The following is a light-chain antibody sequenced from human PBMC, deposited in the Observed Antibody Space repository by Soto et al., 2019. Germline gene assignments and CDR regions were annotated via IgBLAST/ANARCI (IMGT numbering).Light chain of an antibody. Sequence: IVLTQSPGTLPLSPGERATHSCRASQSVRSSHLAWYQKMPGQDPRILIYGASNRATGIPDRFSGSGSGTDFNLTISRLETEDFAVYYCQQYSSSPLTGGGGTKGDIK. CDR2: GAS. CDR3: QQYSSSPLT. J-gene: IGKJ4*01. V-gene: IGKV3-20*01. CDR1: QSVRSSH.